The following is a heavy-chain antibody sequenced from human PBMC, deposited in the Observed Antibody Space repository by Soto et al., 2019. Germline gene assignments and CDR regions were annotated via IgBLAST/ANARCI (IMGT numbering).Heavy chain of an antibody. Sequence: SETLSLTCAVYGGSFSGYYWSWIRQPPGKGLEWIGEINHGGSTNYNPSLKSRVTISVDTSKNQFSLKLSSVTAADTAVYYCARGLGYCSSPCSTGRWFDPWGQGTLVTVSS. CDR3: ARGLGYCSSPCSTGRWFDP. D-gene: IGHD2-2*01. CDR2: INHGGST. CDR1: GGSFSGYY. V-gene: IGHV4-34*01. J-gene: IGHJ5*02.